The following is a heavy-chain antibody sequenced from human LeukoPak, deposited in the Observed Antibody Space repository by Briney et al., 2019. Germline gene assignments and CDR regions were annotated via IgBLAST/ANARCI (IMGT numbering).Heavy chain of an antibody. CDR3: CVRDFWSGYYN. CDR2: IKSKTDGGTT. CDR1: GFTFSNAW. J-gene: IGHJ4*02. Sequence: KAGGSLRLSCAASGFTFSNAWMNWVRQAPGKGLEWVGRIKSKTDGGTTDYAAPVKGRFTISRDDSENTLYLQMNSLRTEDTAVYYCCVRDFWSGYYNWGQGTLVTVSS. D-gene: IGHD3-3*01. V-gene: IGHV3-15*01.